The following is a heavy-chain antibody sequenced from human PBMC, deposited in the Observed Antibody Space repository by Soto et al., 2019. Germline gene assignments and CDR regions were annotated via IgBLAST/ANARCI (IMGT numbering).Heavy chain of an antibody. J-gene: IGHJ6*03. Sequence: GVLRLSCAASGFTFSSYWMHWVRQAPGKGLVWVSRINSDGSSTSYADSVKGRFTISRDNAKNTLYPQMNSLRAEDTAVYYCAREYYDFWSGYYTDYYYMDVWGKGTTVTVSS. V-gene: IGHV3-74*01. CDR3: AREYYDFWSGYYTDYYYMDV. D-gene: IGHD3-3*01. CDR2: INSDGSST. CDR1: GFTFSSYW.